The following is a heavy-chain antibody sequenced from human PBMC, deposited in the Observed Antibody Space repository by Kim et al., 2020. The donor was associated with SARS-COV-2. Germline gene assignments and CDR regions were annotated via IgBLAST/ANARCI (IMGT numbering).Heavy chain of an antibody. D-gene: IGHD4-17*01. V-gene: IGHV5-51*01. J-gene: IGHJ3*02. CDR2: IYPGDSDT. Sequence: GESLKISCKGSGYSFTSYWIGWVRQMPGKGLEWMGIIYPGDSDTRYSPSFQGQVTISADKSISTAYLQWSRLKASDTAMYYCARHEGDYGGNLWDAFDIWGQGTMVTVSS. CDR1: GYSFTSYW. CDR3: ARHEGDYGGNLWDAFDI.